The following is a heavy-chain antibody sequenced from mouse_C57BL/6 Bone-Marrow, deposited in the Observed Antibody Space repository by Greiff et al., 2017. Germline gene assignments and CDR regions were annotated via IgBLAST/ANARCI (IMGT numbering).Heavy chain of an antibody. CDR1: GYTFTDYY. CDR3: AREGDYDKDFDY. Sequence: VQLKQSGPVLVKPGASVKMSCKASGYTFTDYYMNWVKQSHGKSLEWIGVINPYNGGTSYNQKFKGKATLTVDKSSSTAYMELNSLTSEDSAVYYCAREGDYDKDFDYWGQGTTLTVSS. CDR2: INPYNGGT. D-gene: IGHD2-4*01. V-gene: IGHV1-19*01. J-gene: IGHJ2*01.